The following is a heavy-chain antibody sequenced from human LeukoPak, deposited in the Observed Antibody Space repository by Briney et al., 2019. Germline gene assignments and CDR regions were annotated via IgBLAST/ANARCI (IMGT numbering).Heavy chain of an antibody. CDR1: GFTFEYYA. Sequence: PGGSLRLSCTASGFTFEYYAMSWVRQAPGKGLEWVGFIRTKAYGRTTDYATSVKGRFTISRDDLQMDSLKTEDTAVYFCTRDPTVPGTLDFWGQGTLVTVSS. V-gene: IGHV3-49*04. CDR3: TRDPTVPGTLDF. CDR2: IRTKAYGRTT. J-gene: IGHJ4*02. D-gene: IGHD6-19*01.